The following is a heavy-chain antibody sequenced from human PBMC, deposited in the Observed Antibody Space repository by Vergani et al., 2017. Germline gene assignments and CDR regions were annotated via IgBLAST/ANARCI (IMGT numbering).Heavy chain of an antibody. Sequence: QVQLQQSGPGLVKPSQTLLLTCAISGDSVSSNSAAWNWIRQSPSRGLEWLGRTYYRSKWYNDYAVSVKSRITINPDTSKNQFSLQLNSVTPEDTAVYYCATKSCGTPGCQIGYFREWGQGTLVTVSS. J-gene: IGHJ1*01. CDR3: ATKSCGTPGCQIGYFRE. V-gene: IGHV6-1*01. CDR2: TYYRSKWYN. CDR1: GDSVSSNSAA. D-gene: IGHD1-1*01.